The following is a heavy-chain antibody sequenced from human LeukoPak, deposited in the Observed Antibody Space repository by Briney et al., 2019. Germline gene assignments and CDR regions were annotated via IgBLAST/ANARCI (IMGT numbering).Heavy chain of an antibody. J-gene: IGHJ4*02. V-gene: IGHV3-49*03. D-gene: IGHD6-13*01. Sequence: GGSLRLSCTASGFTFGDYAMSWFRQAPGKGLEWVGSIRSKAYGGTTEYAASVKGRFTISRDDSKSIAYLQMNSLKTEDTAVYYCTRGHSSSWYVLYYFDYWGQGTLVTVSS. CDR3: TRGHSSSWYVLYYFDY. CDR1: GFTFGDYA. CDR2: IRSKAYGGTT.